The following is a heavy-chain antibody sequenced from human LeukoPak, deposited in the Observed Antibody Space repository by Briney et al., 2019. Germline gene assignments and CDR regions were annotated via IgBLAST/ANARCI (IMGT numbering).Heavy chain of an antibody. J-gene: IGHJ4*02. Sequence: RPGGSLRLSCTASGFTFGDYAMSWVRQAPGKGLEWVGFIRSKAYGGTTEYAASVKGRFTISRDDSKSIAYLQMNSLKTEDTAVYYCTRSQYYYDSSGYYWGQGTLVTVSS. CDR1: GFTFGDYA. CDR3: TRSQYYYDSSGYY. V-gene: IGHV3-49*04. CDR2: IRSKAYGGTT. D-gene: IGHD3-22*01.